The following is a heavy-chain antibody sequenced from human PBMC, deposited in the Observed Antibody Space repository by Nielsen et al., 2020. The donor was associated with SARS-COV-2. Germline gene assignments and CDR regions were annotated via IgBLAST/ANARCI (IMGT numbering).Heavy chain of an antibody. Sequence: GESLKISCTASGFTFGDYTMSWFRQAPGKGLEWVGFIRSKAYGGTTEYAASVKGRFTISRDDSKSIAYLQMNSLKTEDTAVYYCTSNSSARLDYWGQGTLVTVSS. CDR1: GFTFGDYT. V-gene: IGHV3-49*03. D-gene: IGHD6-19*01. CDR3: TSNSSARLDY. CDR2: IRSKAYGGTT. J-gene: IGHJ4*02.